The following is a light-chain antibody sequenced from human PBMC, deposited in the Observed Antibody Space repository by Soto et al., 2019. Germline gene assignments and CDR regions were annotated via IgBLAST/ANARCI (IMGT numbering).Light chain of an antibody. J-gene: IGKJ1*01. CDR3: QSYDSTPCT. V-gene: IGKV3-20*01. Sequence: EIVLTQSPGTLSLSPGERGTLSCRASQSVSSNYLAWYQQKPGQAPRLVIYSAFRSATGITYRFSGSGSGTDLTLNNSRVESEDYDVYYCQSYDSTPCTFGQGTKVEIK. CDR2: SAF. CDR1: QSVSSNY.